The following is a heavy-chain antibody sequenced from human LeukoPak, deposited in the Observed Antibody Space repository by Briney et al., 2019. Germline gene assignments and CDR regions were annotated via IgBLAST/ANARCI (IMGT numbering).Heavy chain of an antibody. CDR1: GGSFSGYS. CDR2: INQSGST. V-gene: IGHV4-34*01. J-gene: IGHJ5*01. D-gene: IGHD6-19*01. CDR3: ARCDSGGWFFDS. Sequence: SETLSLTCAVSGGSFSGYSWNWIRQSPGKGLEWIGEINQSGSTKYNPSLKSRVTISIDTSKSQFSMRLNSVTAADTALYYCARCDSGGWFFDSWGQGALVTVS.